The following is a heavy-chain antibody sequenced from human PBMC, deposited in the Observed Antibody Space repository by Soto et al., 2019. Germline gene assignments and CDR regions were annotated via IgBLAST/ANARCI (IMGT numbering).Heavy chain of an antibody. CDR1: GFTFSCYA. D-gene: IGHD6-19*01. CDR2: ISGSGGST. V-gene: IGHV3-23*01. Sequence: PGGSLRLSCAASGFTFSCYAMSWVRQAPGKGLEWVSAISGSGGSTYYTDSVKGRFTISRDNSKNTLYLQMNSLRAEDTAVYYCARRPVAGKLGFDYWGQGTLVTVS. CDR3: ARRPVAGKLGFDY. J-gene: IGHJ4*02.